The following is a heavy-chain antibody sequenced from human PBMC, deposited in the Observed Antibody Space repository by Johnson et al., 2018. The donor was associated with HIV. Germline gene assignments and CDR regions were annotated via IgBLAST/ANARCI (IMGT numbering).Heavy chain of an antibody. V-gene: IGHV3-20*04. Sequence: MMLVESGGSVIRPGGSLRLSCVGTGFTFENYGMSWVRQAPGKGLEWVSGINWNGGSTGYADSVKGRFTISRDNDKNSLYLQMNSLRAEDTALYYCAGGGYCSGGSCLHDAFDIWGQGTMVSVSS. CDR2: INWNGGST. J-gene: IGHJ3*02. CDR1: GFTFENYG. D-gene: IGHD2-15*01. CDR3: AGGGYCSGGSCLHDAFDI.